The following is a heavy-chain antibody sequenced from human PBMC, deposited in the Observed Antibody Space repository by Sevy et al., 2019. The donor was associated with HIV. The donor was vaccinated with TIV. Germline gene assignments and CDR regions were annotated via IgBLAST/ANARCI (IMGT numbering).Heavy chain of an antibody. CDR2: VSYDGSNK. CDR3: AKEIGSSGGDLYYYGMDV. V-gene: IGHV3-30*18. CDR1: GFTFNIYG. J-gene: IGHJ6*02. D-gene: IGHD6-19*01. Sequence: GGSLRLSCAASGFTFNIYGMHWVRQAPGKGLEWVAIVSYDGSNKFYADSVKGRFTISRDNSKNTLYLQMNSLRTEDTAVYYCAKEIGSSGGDLYYYGMDVWGQGTTVTVSS.